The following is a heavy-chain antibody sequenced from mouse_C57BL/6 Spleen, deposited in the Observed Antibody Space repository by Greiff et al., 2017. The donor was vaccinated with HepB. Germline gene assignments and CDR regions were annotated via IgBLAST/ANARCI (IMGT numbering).Heavy chain of an antibody. CDR2: ISDGGSYT. J-gene: IGHJ4*01. CDR3: ARAPSYYGNSGYAMDY. V-gene: IGHV5-4*03. CDR1: GFTFSSYA. Sequence: EVKLVESGGGLVKPGGSLKLSCAASGFTFSSYAMSWVRQTPEKRLEWVATISDGGSYTYYPDNVKGRFTISRDNAKNNLYLQMSHLKSEDTAMYYCARAPSYYGNSGYAMDYWGQGTSVTVSS. D-gene: IGHD2-1*01.